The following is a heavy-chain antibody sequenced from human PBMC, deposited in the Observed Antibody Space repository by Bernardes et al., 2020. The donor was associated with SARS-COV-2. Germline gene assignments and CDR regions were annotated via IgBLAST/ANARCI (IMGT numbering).Heavy chain of an antibody. D-gene: IGHD2-2*01. V-gene: IGHV3-23*01. CDR3: AKDFGVYCSSTSCQGGYYYYYYGMDV. CDR2: ISGSGGST. CDR1: GFTFSSYA. Sequence: GSLRLSCAASGFTFSSYAMSWVRQAPGKGLEWVSGISGSGGSTYYADSVKGRFTISRDNSKNTLYLQMNSLRAEDTAVYYCAKDFGVYCSSTSCQGGYYYYYYGMDVWGQGTTVTVSS. J-gene: IGHJ6*01.